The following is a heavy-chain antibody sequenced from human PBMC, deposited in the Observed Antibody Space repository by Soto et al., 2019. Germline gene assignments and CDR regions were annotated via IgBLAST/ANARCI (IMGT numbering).Heavy chain of an antibody. CDR3: ARVGLAVSGHPLAAAY. CDR2: ISAYNGNT. J-gene: IGHJ4*02. D-gene: IGHD6-13*01. V-gene: IGHV1-18*04. Sequence: QVQLVQSGAEVKKPGASVKVSCKASGYTFTSYGISWVRQAPGQGLEWMGWISAYNGNTNYAQKLQGRVTMTTDTSTSTAYLELRSLRSEDTAAYYCARVGLAVSGHPLAAAYWGQGTLVTVSS. CDR1: GYTFTSYG.